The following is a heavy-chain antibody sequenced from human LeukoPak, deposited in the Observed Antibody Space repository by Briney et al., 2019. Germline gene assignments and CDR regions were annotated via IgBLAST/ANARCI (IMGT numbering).Heavy chain of an antibody. D-gene: IGHD3-22*01. Sequence: GGSLRLSCAASGFTFSDYYMSWTRQAPGKGREWVSYISSSGSTIYYADSVKGRFTISRDNAKNSLYLQMNSLRAEDTAVYYCARNTYYYDSSGYYPGYWGQGTLVTVSS. CDR1: GFTFSDYY. J-gene: IGHJ4*02. V-gene: IGHV3-11*04. CDR2: ISSSGSTI. CDR3: ARNTYYYDSSGYYPGY.